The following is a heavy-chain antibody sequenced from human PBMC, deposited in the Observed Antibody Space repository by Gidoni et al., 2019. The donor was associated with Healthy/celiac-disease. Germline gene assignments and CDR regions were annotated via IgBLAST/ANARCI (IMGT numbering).Heavy chain of an antibody. CDR3: TRDGEGYYESSGYH. D-gene: IGHD3-22*01. CDR2: IRSKAYGGTT. CDR1: GFTFGDYA. V-gene: IGHV3-49*04. J-gene: IGHJ4*02. Sequence: EVQLVESGGGLVQPGRSLRLSWTASGFTFGDYAMSWVRQAPGKGLEWVGVIRSKAYGGTTEYAASVKGRFTISRDDSKSIAYLQMNSLKTEDTAVYYCTRDGEGYYESSGYHWGQGTLVTVSS.